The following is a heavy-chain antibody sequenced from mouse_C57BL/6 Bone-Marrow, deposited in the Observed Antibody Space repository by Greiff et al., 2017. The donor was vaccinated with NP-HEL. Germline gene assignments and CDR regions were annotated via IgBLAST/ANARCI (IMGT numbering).Heavy chain of an antibody. V-gene: IGHV5-4*03. J-gene: IGHJ3*01. CDR3: ARTSIYYDYGGPFAY. D-gene: IGHD2-4*01. Sequence: EVKLVESGGGLVKPGGSLKLSCAASGFTFSSYAMSWVRQTPEKRLEWVATISDGGSYTSSPDNVKGRFTISRDNAKNNLYLQMSHLKSEDTAMYYCARTSIYYDYGGPFAYWGQGTLVTVSA. CDR2: ISDGGSYT. CDR1: GFTFSSYA.